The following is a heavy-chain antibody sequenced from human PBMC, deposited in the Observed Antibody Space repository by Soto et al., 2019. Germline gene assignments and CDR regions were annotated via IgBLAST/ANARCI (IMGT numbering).Heavy chain of an antibody. CDR2: IVPILGVP. Sequence: QVQLVQSGAEVKKPGSSVKVSCKASGGTFSSYTVSWVRQAPGQGLEWMGRIVPILGVPNYAQRFQGRVTTTADKGTNTAYMALSSLRSEDTAVYYCARDRYAYGSGRTIDYWGQGTLVTVSS. J-gene: IGHJ4*02. D-gene: IGHD3-10*01. CDR1: GGTFSSYT. V-gene: IGHV1-69*08. CDR3: ARDRYAYGSGRTIDY.